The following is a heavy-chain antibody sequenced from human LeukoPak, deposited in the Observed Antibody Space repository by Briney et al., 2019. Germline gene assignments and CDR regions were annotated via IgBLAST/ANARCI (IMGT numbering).Heavy chain of an antibody. D-gene: IGHD1-26*01. V-gene: IGHV1-2*02. CDR2: INPNSGGT. Sequence: ASVKVSCKASGYTFTCCYMHWVRQAPGQGLEWMGWINPNSGGTNYAQKFQGRVTMTRDTSISTAYMELSRLRSDDTAVYYCARGPGATDAFDIWGQGTMVTVSS. CDR1: GYTFTCCY. J-gene: IGHJ3*02. CDR3: ARGPGATDAFDI.